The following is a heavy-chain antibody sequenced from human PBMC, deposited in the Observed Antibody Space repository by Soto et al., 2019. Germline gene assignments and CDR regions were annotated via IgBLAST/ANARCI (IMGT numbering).Heavy chain of an antibody. CDR1: GGSISSYY. J-gene: IGHJ6*02. CDR2: IYTSGST. Sequence: ETLSLTCTVSGGSISSYYWSWIRQPAGKGLEWIGRIYTSGSTNYNPSLKSRVTMSVDTSKNQFSLKLSSVTAADTAVYYCASLGPGSLDYYGMDVWGQGTTVTVYS. V-gene: IGHV4-4*07. CDR3: ASLGPGSLDYYGMDV. D-gene: IGHD3-10*01.